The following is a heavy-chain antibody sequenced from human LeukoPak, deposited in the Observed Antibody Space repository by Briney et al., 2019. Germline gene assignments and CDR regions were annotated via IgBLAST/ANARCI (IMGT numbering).Heavy chain of an antibody. D-gene: IGHD2-2*01. J-gene: IGHJ6*03. CDR2: IYTSGST. Sequence: SETLSLTCTVSGGSISSSSYYWGWIRQPPGKGLEWSGSIYTSGSTNYNPSLKSRVTISVDTSKNQFSLKLSSVTAADTAVYYCARSPTFSQLLYYYYYMDVWGKGTTVTVSS. CDR1: GGSISSSSYY. CDR3: ARSPTFSQLLYYYYYMDV. V-gene: IGHV4-39*07.